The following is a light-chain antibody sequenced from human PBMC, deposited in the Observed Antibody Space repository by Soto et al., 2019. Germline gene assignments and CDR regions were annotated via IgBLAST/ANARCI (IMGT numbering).Light chain of an antibody. Sequence: ALTQPPSASGSPGQSATISCTGTKNDIGVYDFVSWYQHHPGKAPRLIIYEVVQRPSGVPDRFSGSKSGNTASLTVSGLQAADEGDYFCKSYAGSNTYVFGSGTKVTVL. V-gene: IGLV2-8*01. CDR1: KNDIGVYDF. J-gene: IGLJ1*01. CDR3: KSYAGSNTYV. CDR2: EVV.